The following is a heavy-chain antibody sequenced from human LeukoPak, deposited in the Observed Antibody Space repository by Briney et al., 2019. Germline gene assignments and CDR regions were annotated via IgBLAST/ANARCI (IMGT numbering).Heavy chain of an antibody. D-gene: IGHD5-18*01. V-gene: IGHV4-34*01. J-gene: IGHJ1*01. Sequence: SETLPLTCVVSGGSFSSYYWSWIRQPPGKGLEWIGEINHSGSTNYNPSLKSRVTISVDTSKNQFSLKLSSVTAADTAVYYCALSYNYGLEYFQHWGQGTLVTVSS. CDR3: ALSYNYGLEYFQH. CDR2: INHSGST. CDR1: GGSFSSYY.